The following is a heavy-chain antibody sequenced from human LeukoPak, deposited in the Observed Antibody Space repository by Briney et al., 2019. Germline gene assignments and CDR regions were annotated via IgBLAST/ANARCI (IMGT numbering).Heavy chain of an antibody. CDR1: GYTFTNNF. V-gene: IGHV1-46*01. CDR2: ISPTGSFT. Sequence: ASVKISCKAFGYTFTNNFMHWVRQAPGRGPEWMALISPTGSFTAYAQKFQGRVTLTRDLSTSTDYLELRSLRSEDTAVYYCARDISARDEAWWFDPWGQGTQVTVSS. D-gene: IGHD5-24*01. CDR3: ARDISARDEAWWFDP. J-gene: IGHJ5*02.